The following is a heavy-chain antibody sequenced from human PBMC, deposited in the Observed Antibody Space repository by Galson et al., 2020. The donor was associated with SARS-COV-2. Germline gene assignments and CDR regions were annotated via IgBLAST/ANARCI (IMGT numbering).Heavy chain of an antibody. Sequence: GGTLSLSCAASEFTFSSYGMHWVRQAPGKGLEWVAVICYDGSNKYYAHSVKGRFTISRDNSKNTLYLQMNSLRAEDSAVYYCAIDLVGATELDYWGQGTLVTVSS. CDR2: ICYDGSNK. D-gene: IGHD1-26*01. J-gene: IGHJ4*02. CDR3: AIDLVGATELDY. CDR1: EFTFSSYG. V-gene: IGHV3-33*01.